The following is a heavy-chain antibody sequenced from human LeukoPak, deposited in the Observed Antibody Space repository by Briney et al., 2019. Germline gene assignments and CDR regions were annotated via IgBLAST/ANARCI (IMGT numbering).Heavy chain of an antibody. CDR3: ASAEYYYDSSGSLAFDY. D-gene: IGHD3-22*01. V-gene: IGHV1-69*01. CDR1: GGTFSSYA. J-gene: IGHJ4*02. Sequence: SVKVSCKASGGTFSSYAISWVRQAPGRGLEWMGGIIPIFGTANYAQKFQGRVTITADESTSTAYMELSSLRSEDTAVYYCASAEYYYDSSGSLAFDYWGQGTLVTVSS. CDR2: IIPIFGTA.